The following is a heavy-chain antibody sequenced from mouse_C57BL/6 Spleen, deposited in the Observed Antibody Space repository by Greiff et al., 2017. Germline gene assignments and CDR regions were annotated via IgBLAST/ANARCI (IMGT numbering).Heavy chain of an antibody. D-gene: IGHD1-1*01. CDR3: ARERDYYGSSSFYFEV. V-gene: IGHV1-53*01. CDR1: GYTFTSYW. Sequence: VQLQQSGTELVKPGASVKLSCKASGYTFTSYWMHWVKQRPGQGLEWIGNINPSNGGTNYNEKFKSKATLTVDKSSSTAYMQLSSLTSADSAVYYCARERDYYGSSSFYFEVWGTGTTVTVSS. CDR2: INPSNGGT. J-gene: IGHJ1*03.